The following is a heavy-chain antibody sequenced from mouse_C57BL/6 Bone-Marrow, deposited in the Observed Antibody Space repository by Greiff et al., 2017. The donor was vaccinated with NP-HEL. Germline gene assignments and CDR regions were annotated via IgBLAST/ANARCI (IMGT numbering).Heavy chain of an antibody. CDR2: IDPETGGT. J-gene: IGHJ4*01. D-gene: IGHD2-10*02. Sequence: VKLQESGAELVRPGASVTLSCKASGYTFTDYEMHWVKQTPVHGLEWIGAIDPETGGTAYNQKFKGKAILTADKSSSTAYMELRSLTSEDSAVYYCTWRYDYYAMDYWGQGTSVTVSS. CDR3: TWRYDYYAMDY. V-gene: IGHV1-15*01. CDR1: GYTFTDYE.